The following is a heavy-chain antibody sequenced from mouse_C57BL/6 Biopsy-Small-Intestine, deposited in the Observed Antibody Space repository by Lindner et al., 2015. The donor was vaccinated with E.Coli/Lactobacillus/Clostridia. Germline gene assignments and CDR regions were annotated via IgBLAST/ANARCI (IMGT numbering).Heavy chain of an antibody. D-gene: IGHD2-3*01. V-gene: IGHV10-1*01. CDR1: GFSFNTYA. J-gene: IGHJ4*01. CDR2: IRSKSNNYAT. CDR3: VRRGLLRPNPLYYYAMDY. Sequence: VQLQESGGGLVQPKGSLKLSCAASGFSFNTYAMNWVRQAPGKGLEWVARIRSKSNNYATYYADSVKDRFTISRDDSESMLYLQMNNLKTEDTAMYYCVRRGLLRPNPLYYYAMDYWGQGTSVTVSS.